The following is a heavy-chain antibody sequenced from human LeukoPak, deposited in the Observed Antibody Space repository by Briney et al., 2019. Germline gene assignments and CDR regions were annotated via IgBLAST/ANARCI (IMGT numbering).Heavy chain of an antibody. CDR1: GVSISSYY. J-gene: IGHJ4*02. D-gene: IGHD6-19*01. Sequence: PSETLSLTCTVSGVSISSYYWSWIRQPPGKGLEWIGYIYYSGSTDYNPSLKSRVTISLDTSTNQFSLKMKSVTAADTAVYYCARTTEYSSGWSDYWGQGTLVTVSS. CDR3: ARTTEYSSGWSDY. CDR2: IYYSGST. V-gene: IGHV4-59*01.